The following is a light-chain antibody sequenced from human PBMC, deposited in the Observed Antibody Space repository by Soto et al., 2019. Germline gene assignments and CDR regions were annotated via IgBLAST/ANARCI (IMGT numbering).Light chain of an antibody. CDR2: AAS. CDR1: QSISTY. V-gene: IGKV1-39*01. J-gene: IGKJ4*01. CDR3: QKYNSAPLT. Sequence: DIQMTQSPSSLSASVGDRVTITFRASQSISTYLNWYQQKPGKAPKLLIYAASSLQSGVPSRFSGSGSGTEFTLTISSLQPEDVAAYYCQKYNSAPLTFGGGTKVDIK.